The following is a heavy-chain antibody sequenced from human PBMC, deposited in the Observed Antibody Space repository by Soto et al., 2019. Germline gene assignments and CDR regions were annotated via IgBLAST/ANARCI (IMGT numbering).Heavy chain of an antibody. Sequence: PCNLPRTGALSSGCIRSSNCWGAVRHSPGKGLEWIGEIYHSGSTNSNPSLKSRVTISVDKSKNQFSLKLSSVPAAETAVYYCARDRRITMVRVYYYYGMDVWGQGTSVT. D-gene: IGHD3-10*01. CDR1: SGCIRSSNC. J-gene: IGHJ6*02. V-gene: IGHV4-4*03. CDR3: ARDRRITMVRVYYYYGMDV. CDR2: IYHSGST.